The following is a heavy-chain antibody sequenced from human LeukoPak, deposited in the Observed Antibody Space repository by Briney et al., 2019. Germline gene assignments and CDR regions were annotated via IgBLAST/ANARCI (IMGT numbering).Heavy chain of an antibody. CDR2: ISWDGGST. Sequence: GGSLRLSCAASGFTFDDYTMHWVRQAPGKGLEWVSLISWDGGSTYYADSVKGRFAISRDNSKNSLYLQMNSLRTEDTALYYCAKGIGYSYGYDYWGQGTLVTVSS. CDR1: GFTFDDYT. D-gene: IGHD5-18*01. CDR3: AKGIGYSYGYDY. V-gene: IGHV3-43*01. J-gene: IGHJ4*02.